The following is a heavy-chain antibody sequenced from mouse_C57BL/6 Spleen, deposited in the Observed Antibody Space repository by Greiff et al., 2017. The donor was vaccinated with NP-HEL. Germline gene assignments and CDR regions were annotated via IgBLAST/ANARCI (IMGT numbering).Heavy chain of an antibody. CDR2: INPSNGGT. J-gene: IGHJ4*01. CDR1: GYTFTSYW. D-gene: IGHD6-1*01. CDR3: ARSSYAGGAMDY. Sequence: QVQLQQPGTELVKPGASVKLSCKASGYTFTSYWMHWVKQRPGQGLEWIGNINPSNGGTNYNEKFKGKATLTVDTSSSTAYMQRSSLTAEDSAVYYCARSSYAGGAMDYWGQGTSVTVSS. V-gene: IGHV1-53*01.